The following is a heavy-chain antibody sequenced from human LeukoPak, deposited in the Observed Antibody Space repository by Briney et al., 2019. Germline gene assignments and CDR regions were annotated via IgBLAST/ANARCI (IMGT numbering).Heavy chain of an antibody. CDR1: GFTFSNYW. Sequence: GGSLRLSCAASGFTFSNYWMIWVRQAPGKGLEWVGRIKSKTDGGTPDYAAPVKGRFTISRDDSKNTLYLQMNSLKTEDTAVYYCTGVSRSSWYDYWGQGTLVTVSS. D-gene: IGHD6-13*01. CDR2: IKSKTDGGTP. CDR3: TGVSRSSWYDY. J-gene: IGHJ4*02. V-gene: IGHV3-15*01.